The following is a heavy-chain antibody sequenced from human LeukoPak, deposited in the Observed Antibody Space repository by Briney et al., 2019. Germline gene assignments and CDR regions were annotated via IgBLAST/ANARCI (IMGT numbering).Heavy chain of an antibody. D-gene: IGHD3-22*01. V-gene: IGHV1-18*01. CDR3: ARDYGLANNKWFDTFDI. CDR2: VSGNDGRT. J-gene: IGHJ3*02. Sequence: ASVKVSCKASGYTFTSYDINWVRQAPGQGLEWMGWVSGNDGRTNYAQNLQGRVTMTTDTSTSTVYMELSSLRSDDTAAYYCARDYGLANNKWFDTFDIWGQGTMVTVSS. CDR1: GYTFTSYD.